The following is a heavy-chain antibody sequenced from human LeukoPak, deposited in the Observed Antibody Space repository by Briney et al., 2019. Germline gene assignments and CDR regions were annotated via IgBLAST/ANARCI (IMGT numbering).Heavy chain of an antibody. Sequence: GGSLRLSCAASGCTFSSYAMSWVRQAPGKGLEWVSAISGSGGSTYYADSVKGRFTISRDNSKNTLYLQMNSLRAEDTAVYYCAKAPSAQYYYYMDVWGKGTTVTVSS. V-gene: IGHV3-23*01. J-gene: IGHJ6*03. CDR1: GCTFSSYA. D-gene: IGHD2-15*01. CDR2: ISGSGGST. CDR3: AKAPSAQYYYYMDV.